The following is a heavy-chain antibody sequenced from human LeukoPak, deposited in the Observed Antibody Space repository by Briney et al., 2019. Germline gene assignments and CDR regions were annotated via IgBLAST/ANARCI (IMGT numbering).Heavy chain of an antibody. V-gene: IGHV4-59*01. CDR3: ARDLYQGWFDP. J-gene: IGHJ5*02. CDR2: IYYSGST. D-gene: IGHD2-2*01. CDR1: GGSISSYY. Sequence: SETLPLTCTVSGGSISSYYWSWIRQPPGKGLEWIGYIYYSGSTNYNPSLKSRVTISVDTSKNQFSLKLSSVTAADTAVYYCARDLYQGWFDPWGQGTLVTVSS.